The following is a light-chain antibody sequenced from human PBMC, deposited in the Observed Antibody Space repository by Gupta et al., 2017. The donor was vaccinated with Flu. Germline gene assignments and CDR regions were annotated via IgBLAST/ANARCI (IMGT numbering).Light chain of an antibody. CDR1: QSVTSGY. J-gene: IGKJ3*01. V-gene: IGKV3-20*01. CDR2: GAS. CDR3: QQYHTSPFT. Sequence: GTLSLSPGERATRSCRASQSVTSGYLAWYQQKPGQAPRVLIYGASSRATGIPDRFSGSGSGTDFTLTISRLEPEDFAVYYCQQYHTSPFTFGHGTKVDIK.